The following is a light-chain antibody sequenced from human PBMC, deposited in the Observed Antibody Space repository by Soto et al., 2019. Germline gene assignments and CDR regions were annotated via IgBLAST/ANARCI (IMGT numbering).Light chain of an antibody. CDR2: EVN. J-gene: IGLJ3*02. Sequence: QSALTQPPSASGSPGQSVTISCTGTSSEVGAYNYVSWYQQYPGQAPKLMIYEVNKRPSGVPDRFSGSKSGKTASLTVSGLQPEDEADYHCTSYAGSSIWVFGGGTKVTVL. CDR1: SSEVGAYNY. V-gene: IGLV2-8*01. CDR3: TSYAGSSIWV.